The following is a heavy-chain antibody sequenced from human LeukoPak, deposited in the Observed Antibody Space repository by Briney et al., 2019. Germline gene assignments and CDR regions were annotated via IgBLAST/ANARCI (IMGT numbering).Heavy chain of an antibody. CDR1: VYTFTSYY. CDR3: ARRLTTSQDLDY. Sequence: ASVTVSCKASVYTFTSYYMHWVRQAPGQGLEWMGWINPNSGDTNYAQKFQGRVTMTRDTSISTAYMDLNRLTSDDTAVYYCARRLTTSQDLDYWGQGTLVTVSS. CDR2: INPNSGDT. J-gene: IGHJ4*02. D-gene: IGHD2-2*01. V-gene: IGHV1-2*02.